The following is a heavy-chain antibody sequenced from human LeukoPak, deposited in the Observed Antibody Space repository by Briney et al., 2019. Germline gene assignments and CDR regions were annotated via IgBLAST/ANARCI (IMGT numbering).Heavy chain of an antibody. CDR2: IYHSGST. J-gene: IGHJ4*02. D-gene: IGHD3-10*01. CDR3: ARLGGSVDFDY. V-gene: IGHV4-30-2*01. CDR1: GGSISSGGYS. Sequence: SQTLSLTCAVSGGSISSGGYSWSWIRQPPGKGLEWIAYIYHSGSTYYNPSLKSRVTISVDRSKNQFSLKLSSVTAADTAVYYCARLGGSVDFDYWGQGTLVTVSS.